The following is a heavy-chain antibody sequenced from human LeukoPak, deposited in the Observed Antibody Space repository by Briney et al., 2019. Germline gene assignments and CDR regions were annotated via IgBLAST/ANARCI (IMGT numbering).Heavy chain of an antibody. Sequence: ASVKVSCKASGYTFTNSYMHWVRQAPGQGLEWMGIINPSDGTTSYAQKFQGRVTITRDTSTNTVYMELSSLRSGDTAVYYCARDYYDSSGYPCFDYWGQGTLVTVSS. CDR2: INPSDGTT. CDR1: GYTFTNSY. D-gene: IGHD3-22*01. V-gene: IGHV1-46*01. J-gene: IGHJ4*02. CDR3: ARDYYDSSGYPCFDY.